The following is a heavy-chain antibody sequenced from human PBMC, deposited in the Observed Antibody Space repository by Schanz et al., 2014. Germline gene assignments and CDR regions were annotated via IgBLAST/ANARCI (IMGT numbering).Heavy chain of an antibody. D-gene: IGHD2-8*02. CDR1: GFNFSNYV. V-gene: IGHV3-23*04. CDR3: AKSLESCPGGRCSRGYFDY. CDR2: IGTSGGT. J-gene: IGHJ4*02. Sequence: EVQLVESGGGLIQPGRSLRLSCAASGFNFSNYVMSWVRQAPGKGLEWVSTIGTSGGTNYAESVKGRFTISRDNSKNTLYLQMNSLRAEDTVVYYCAKSLESCPGGRCSRGYFDYWGQGTLVTVSS.